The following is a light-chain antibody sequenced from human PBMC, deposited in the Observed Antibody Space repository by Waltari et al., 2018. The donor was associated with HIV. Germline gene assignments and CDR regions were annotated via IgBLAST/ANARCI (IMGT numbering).Light chain of an antibody. CDR2: DVS. Sequence: QSALTQPASVSGSPGQSNTISCTGTSSDVGGYNYVSWYQQHPGKAPKLMIYDVSNRPSGVSNRFSRSKSGNTASLTISGLQAEDEADYYCSSYTSSSTQVFGGGTKLTVL. CDR1: SSDVGGYNY. V-gene: IGLV2-14*01. CDR3: SSYTSSSTQV. J-gene: IGLJ2*01.